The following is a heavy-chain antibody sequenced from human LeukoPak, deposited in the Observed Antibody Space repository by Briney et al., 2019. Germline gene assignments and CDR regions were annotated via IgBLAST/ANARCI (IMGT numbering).Heavy chain of an antibody. D-gene: IGHD3-10*01. CDR2: IWYDGSNK. J-gene: IGHJ4*02. CDR1: GFTFSSYG. Sequence: PGRSLRLSCAASGFTFSSYGMHWVRQAPGKGLEWVAVIWYDGSNKYYADSVKGRFTISRDNSKNTLYLQMNSLRAEDTAVYYRARSYYYGSGSYYQGYWGQGTLVTGSS. V-gene: IGHV3-33*01. CDR3: ARSYYYGSGSYYQGY.